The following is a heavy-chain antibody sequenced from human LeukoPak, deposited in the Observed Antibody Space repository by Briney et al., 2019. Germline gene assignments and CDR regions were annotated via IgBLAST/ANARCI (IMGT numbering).Heavy chain of an antibody. V-gene: IGHV3-21*01. J-gene: IGHJ5*02. CDR3: ARDLGQYYDTSDNWFDP. D-gene: IGHD3-22*01. CDR2: ISSSSSYI. CDR1: GFTFGDYA. Sequence: PGGSLRLSCTASGFTFGDYAMSWVRQAPGKGLEWVSSISSSSSYIYYADSVKGRFTISRDNAKNSLYLQMNSLRAEDTAVYYCARDLGQYYDTSDNWFDPWGQGTLVTVSS.